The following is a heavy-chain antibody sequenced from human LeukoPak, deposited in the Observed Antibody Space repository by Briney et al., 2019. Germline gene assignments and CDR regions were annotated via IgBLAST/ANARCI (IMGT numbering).Heavy chain of an antibody. D-gene: IGHD4-17*01. CDR1: GFTFRNYA. Sequence: GSLRLSCAASGFTFRNYAMHWVRQAPGKGLEWVAIISYDGSNKYYADSVRGRFTISRDNSKNTLYLQMNSLRAEDTAVYYCARNDYGTYYFDYWGQGTLVTVSS. CDR2: ISYDGSNK. V-gene: IGHV3-30*04. CDR3: ARNDYGTYYFDY. J-gene: IGHJ4*02.